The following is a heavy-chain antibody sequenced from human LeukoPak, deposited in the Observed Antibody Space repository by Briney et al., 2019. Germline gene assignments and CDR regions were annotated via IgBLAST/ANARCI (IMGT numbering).Heavy chain of an antibody. D-gene: IGHD1-26*01. CDR1: GGSFIGYY. J-gene: IGHJ4*02. CDR3: ARIRSRKWGFDY. Sequence: SETLSLTCAVYGGSFIGYYWSWIRQPPGKGLEWVGEINHFGSTNYNPSLKSRVTISIDTSKNQFSLKLSSVTAADTAVYYCARIRSRKWGFDYWGQGTLVTVSS. CDR2: INHFGST. V-gene: IGHV4-34*01.